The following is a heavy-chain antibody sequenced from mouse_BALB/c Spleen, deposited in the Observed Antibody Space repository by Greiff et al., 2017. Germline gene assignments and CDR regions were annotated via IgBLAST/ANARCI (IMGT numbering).Heavy chain of an antibody. V-gene: IGHV5-9-3*01. CDR1: GFTFSSYA. Sequence: EVHLVESGGGLVKPGGSLKLSCAASGFTFSSYAMSWVRQTPEKRLEWVATISSGGSYTYYPDSVKGRFTISRDNAKNTLYLQMSSLRSEDTAMYYCANYDYDAWFAYWGQGTLVTVSA. D-gene: IGHD2-4*01. J-gene: IGHJ3*01. CDR3: ANYDYDAWFAY. CDR2: ISSGGSYT.